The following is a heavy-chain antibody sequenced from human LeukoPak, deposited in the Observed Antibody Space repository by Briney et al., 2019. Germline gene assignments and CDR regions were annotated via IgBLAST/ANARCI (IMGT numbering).Heavy chain of an antibody. D-gene: IGHD4-23*01. CDR2: IRSSSSYI. CDR1: GFPFSKYN. V-gene: IGHV3-21*01. CDR3: ARTGITVAPPFDY. Sequence: GGSLRLFCAASGFPFSKYNILWVRHAPGKGLEWLSSIRSSSSYIYYADSVKVRFTISRDNAKNSLYLQMTNLRAEDTAVYYCARTGITVAPPFDYWGQGTLVTVSS. J-gene: IGHJ4*02.